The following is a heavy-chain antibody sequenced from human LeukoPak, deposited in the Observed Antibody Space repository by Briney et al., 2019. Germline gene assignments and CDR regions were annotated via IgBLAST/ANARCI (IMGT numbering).Heavy chain of an antibody. CDR2: IYPDDSDT. Sequence: PGESLKISFTTSGYTFTSYWIGWVRQMPGKGLEWIGIIYPDDSDTRYSPSFQGQVTISADKSLSTTYLQWSRLKASDTAMYYCARQTGYCSGTSCYRWFDPWGQGTLVTVSS. CDR1: GYTFTSYW. V-gene: IGHV5-51*01. D-gene: IGHD2-2*01. J-gene: IGHJ5*02. CDR3: ARQTGYCSGTSCYRWFDP.